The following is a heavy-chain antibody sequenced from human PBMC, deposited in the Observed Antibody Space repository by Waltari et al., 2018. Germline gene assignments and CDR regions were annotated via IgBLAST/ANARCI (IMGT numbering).Heavy chain of an antibody. V-gene: IGHV4-39*07. Sequence: QLQLQEAGPGLVKPSETLSLTCTVSGGSISSSRYYWGWIRQPPGKGLEWIGSIYNSGTTYYNPSLKSRVTIAVDTSKNQFSLQLNYVTAADTAMYYCARDGRYCTRTTCIADWFDPWGQGIRVTVSS. CDR3: ARDGRYCTRTTCIADWFDP. CDR2: IYNSGTT. J-gene: IGHJ5*02. D-gene: IGHD2-2*01. CDR1: GGSISSSRYY.